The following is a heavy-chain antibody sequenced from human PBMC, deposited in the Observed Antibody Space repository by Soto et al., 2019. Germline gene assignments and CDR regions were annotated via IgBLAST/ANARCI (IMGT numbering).Heavy chain of an antibody. Sequence: GASVKVSCKASGGTFSSYAISWVRQAPGQGLEWMGGIIPIFGTANYAQKFQGRVTITADKSTSTAYMELSSLRSEGTAVYYCARYVPAAGFHYYYYYGMDVWGQGTTVTVSS. J-gene: IGHJ6*02. V-gene: IGHV1-69*06. D-gene: IGHD2-2*01. CDR1: GGTFSSYA. CDR2: IIPIFGTA. CDR3: ARYVPAAGFHYYYYYGMDV.